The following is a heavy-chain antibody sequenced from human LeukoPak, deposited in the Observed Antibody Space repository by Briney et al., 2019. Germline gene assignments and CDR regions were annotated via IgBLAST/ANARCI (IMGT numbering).Heavy chain of an antibody. D-gene: IGHD3-22*01. CDR3: ARVIVVGRVPNTFDY. Sequence: SETLSLTCTVSGGSISSGGYYWSWIRQPPGKGLEWIGYIYHSGSTYYNPSLKSRVTISVDRSKNQFSLKLSSVTAADTAVYYCARVIVVGRVPNTFDYWGQGTLVTVSS. V-gene: IGHV4-30-2*01. CDR1: GGSISSGGYY. CDR2: IYHSGST. J-gene: IGHJ4*02.